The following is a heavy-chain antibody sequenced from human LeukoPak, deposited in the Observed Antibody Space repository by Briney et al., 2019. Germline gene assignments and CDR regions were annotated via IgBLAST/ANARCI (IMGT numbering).Heavy chain of an antibody. CDR2: IYSGGDT. J-gene: IGHJ4*02. CDR3: ARDPPAVAINTYG. D-gene: IGHD2-15*01. V-gene: IGHV3-66*01. Sequence: GGSLRLSCAASGVTVSNNFMLWVRQAPGRGLEWVSLIYSGGDTHYADSVKGRFTISRDKSKNTLYLQMNDLRPEDTAEYYCARDPPAVAINTYGWGQGTLVTVSS. CDR1: GVTVSNNF.